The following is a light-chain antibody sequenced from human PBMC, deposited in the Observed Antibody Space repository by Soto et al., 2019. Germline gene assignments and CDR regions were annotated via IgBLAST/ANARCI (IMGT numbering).Light chain of an antibody. J-gene: IGKJ1*01. CDR2: KAS. CDR3: QQNNRYPWT. V-gene: IGKV1-5*03. CDR1: QNINNW. Sequence: DIQITQSPATLPASVGDRVTITCRASQNINNWLAWYQQKPGKGPSLLIYKASNLESGVSSRFSGSGSGTEFTLTISSLQPDDIGTYYCQQNNRYPWTFGQGTKVDIK.